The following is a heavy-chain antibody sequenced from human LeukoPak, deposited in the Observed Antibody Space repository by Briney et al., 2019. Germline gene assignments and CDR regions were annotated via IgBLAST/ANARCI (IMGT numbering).Heavy chain of an antibody. CDR1: GFSFTSYW. Sequence: PGGSLRLSCEFSGFSFTSYWMNWVRQAPGKGLEWVANINQGGSDKYYVDSVKGRFTISRDNARNSLYLQMNSLRAEDTAVYYCRRVDPDYWGKGTLVTVSS. V-gene: IGHV3-7*01. CDR3: RRVDPDY. D-gene: IGHD2-2*03. J-gene: IGHJ4*02. CDR2: INQGGSDK.